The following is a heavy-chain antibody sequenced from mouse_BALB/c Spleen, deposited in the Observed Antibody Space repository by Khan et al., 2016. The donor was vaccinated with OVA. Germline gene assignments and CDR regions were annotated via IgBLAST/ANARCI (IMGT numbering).Heavy chain of an antibody. Sequence: EVELVEPGGGLVQPGGSRKLSCAASGFTFSSFGMHWVRQAPEKGPEWVAYISFGSATIYYADTVKGRFTISRDNLKNPLFLQMNSLRYEDTDMFYCAGSMITTWYVGVWGAGTTGTVSS. CDR3: AGSMITTWYVGV. CDR2: ISFGSATI. V-gene: IGHV5-17*02. CDR1: GFTFSSFG. D-gene: IGHD2-4*01. J-gene: IGHJ1*01.